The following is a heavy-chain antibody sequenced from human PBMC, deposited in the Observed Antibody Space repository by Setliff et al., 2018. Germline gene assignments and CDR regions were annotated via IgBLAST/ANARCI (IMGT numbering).Heavy chain of an antibody. Sequence: PSETLSLTCTVSGGSISSGGYYWSWIRQHPGKGLEWIGYIYYSGSTNYNPSLKSRVTMSVDKSRNQFSLRLTSVTAADTAVYYCARLSGFLYIDVWGKGTTVTVSS. V-gene: IGHV4-31*03. CDR1: GGSISSGGYY. CDR2: IYYSGST. CDR3: ARLSGFLYIDV. J-gene: IGHJ6*03. D-gene: IGHD3-3*01.